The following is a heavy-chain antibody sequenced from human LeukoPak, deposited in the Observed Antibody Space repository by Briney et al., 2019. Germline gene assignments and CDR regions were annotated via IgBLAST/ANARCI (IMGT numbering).Heavy chain of an antibody. CDR2: IGGSGSGT. Sequence: GGSLRLSCAASGFTFSTNAMSWVRRAPGKGLEWVSSIGGSGSGTSYADSVKGRFTISRDNSRDTLYLQMNSLRAEDTAVYYCAKLRYSSGPYGLWGQGTLVTVSS. CDR1: GFTFSTNA. J-gene: IGHJ4*02. CDR3: AKLRYSSGPYGL. V-gene: IGHV3-23*01. D-gene: IGHD6-25*01.